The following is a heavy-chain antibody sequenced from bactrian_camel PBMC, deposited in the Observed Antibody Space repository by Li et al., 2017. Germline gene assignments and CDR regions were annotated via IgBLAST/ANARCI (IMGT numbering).Heavy chain of an antibody. D-gene: IGHD5*01. Sequence: HVQLVESGGGSVQAGGSLRLSCAVSVSSANDYCLGWYRQAPGQEREGVATIDFADATTYADSVKGRFTISKDNAKNILYLQMNSLKPEDTGLYFCASTPLSLGGYEYNYWGRGTQVTVS. J-gene: IGHJ4*01. CDR3: ASTPLSLGGYEYNY. V-gene: IGHV3S53*01. CDR2: IDFADAT. CDR1: VSSANDYC.